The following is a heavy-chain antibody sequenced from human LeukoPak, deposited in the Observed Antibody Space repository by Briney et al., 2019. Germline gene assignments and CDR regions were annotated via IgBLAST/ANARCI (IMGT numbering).Heavy chain of an antibody. V-gene: IGHV1-24*01. CDR1: GYTLTELS. CDR2: FDPEDGET. CDR3: ATEAPYSDYWGNWFDP. Sequence: ASVKVSCKVSGYTLTELSMHWVRQAPGKGLEWMGGFDPEDGETIYAQKFQGRVTMTEDTSTDTAYMELSSLRSEDTAVYYCATEAPYSDYWGNWFDPWGQGTLVTVSS. D-gene: IGHD4-11*01. J-gene: IGHJ5*02.